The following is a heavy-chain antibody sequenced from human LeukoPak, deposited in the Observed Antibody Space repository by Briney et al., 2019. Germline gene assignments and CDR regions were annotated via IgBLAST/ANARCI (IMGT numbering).Heavy chain of an antibody. CDR3: ARVRRDGYGPLDY. J-gene: IGHJ4*02. D-gene: IGHD5-24*01. CDR2: INPDTSEI. V-gene: IGHV3-7*01. Sequence: PGGSLRLSCEASGFTFSSSWMSWVRQGPGKGLEWVASINPDTSEIHYVDAVRGRFTISRDNAKNSLYLQMSSLRAEDTAVYYCARVRRDGYGPLDYWGQGTLVTVSS. CDR1: GFTFSSSW.